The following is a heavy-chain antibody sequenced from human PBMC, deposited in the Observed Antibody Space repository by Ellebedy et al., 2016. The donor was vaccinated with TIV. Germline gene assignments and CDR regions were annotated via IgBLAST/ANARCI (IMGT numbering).Heavy chain of an antibody. J-gene: IGHJ5*02. CDR2: IYYSGST. CDR3: ARTLGYCSSTSCYSWFNP. CDR1: GGSISSSSYY. Sequence: SETLSLTXTVSGGSISSSSYYWGWIRQPPGKGLEWIGSIYYSGSTYYNPSLKSRVTISVDTSKNQFSLKLSSVTAADTAVYYCARTLGYCSSTSCYSWFNPWGQGTLVTVSS. V-gene: IGHV4-39*01. D-gene: IGHD2-2*02.